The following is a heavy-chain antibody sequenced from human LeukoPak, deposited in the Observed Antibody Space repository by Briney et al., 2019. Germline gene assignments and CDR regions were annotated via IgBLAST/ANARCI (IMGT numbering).Heavy chain of an antibody. V-gene: IGHV3-30*02. D-gene: IGHD7-27*01. CDR1: GFTFSSYG. J-gene: IGHJ3*01. CDR3: ARDLGKHGVFDF. CDR2: IRNDGSNK. Sequence: GGSLRLSCAASGFTFSSYGMHWVRQAPGKGLEWVAFIRNDGSNKYYADSVKGRFTISRDNSKNTLYLQMNSLRAEDTAMYYCARDLGKHGVFDFWGQGTMVTVSS.